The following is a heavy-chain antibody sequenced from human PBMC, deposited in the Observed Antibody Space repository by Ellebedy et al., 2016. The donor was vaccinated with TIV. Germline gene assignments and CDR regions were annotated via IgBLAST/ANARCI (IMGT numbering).Heavy chain of an antibody. CDR2: LSYDGRNK. V-gene: IGHV3-30-3*01. D-gene: IGHD6-13*01. CDR1: GFNYSTYT. Sequence: GESLNISCAVSGFNYSTYTMQWVRQAPGKGLQWVADLSYDGRNKYYADSVRGRFTVSGDKSKNTVYLQMDSLRREDTAVYFCASEFSSSWFTDWGQGTLVTVSS. J-gene: IGHJ4*02. CDR3: ASEFSSSWFTD.